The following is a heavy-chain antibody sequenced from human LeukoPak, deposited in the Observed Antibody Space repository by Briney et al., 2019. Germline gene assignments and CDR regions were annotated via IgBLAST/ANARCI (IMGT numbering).Heavy chain of an antibody. J-gene: IGHJ4*02. D-gene: IGHD3-10*01. CDR2: IYYSGST. V-gene: IGHV4-39*01. CDR3: ARQHGVRVLLWFGELSFDY. CDR1: GGSISSSSYY. Sequence: SETLSLTCTVSGGSISSSSYYWGWIRQPPGKGLEWIGSIYYSGSTYYNPSLKSRVTISVDTSKNQFSLKLSSVTAADMAVYYCARQHGVRVLLWFGELSFDYWGQGTLVTVSS.